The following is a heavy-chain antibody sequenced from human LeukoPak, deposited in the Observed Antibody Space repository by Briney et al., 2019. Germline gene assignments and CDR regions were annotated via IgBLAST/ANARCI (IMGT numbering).Heavy chain of an antibody. D-gene: IGHD2-21*02. Sequence: ASVKVSCKASGYTFTTYGIGWVRQAPGQGLEWMGWISPYNGDRNYAQKLQGRVTMTADTSTSTAYMELRSLRDDDTAVYFCARGPSFSDSLYYYYYYMDVWAKGTAVTVSS. J-gene: IGHJ6*03. CDR3: ARGPSFSDSLYYYYYYMDV. CDR2: ISPYNGDR. CDR1: GYTFTTYG. V-gene: IGHV1-18*01.